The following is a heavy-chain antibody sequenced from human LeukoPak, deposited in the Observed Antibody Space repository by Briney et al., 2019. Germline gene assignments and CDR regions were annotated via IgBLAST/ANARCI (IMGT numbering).Heavy chain of an antibody. J-gene: IGHJ1*01. Sequence: PGGSLRLSCAASGFAFSNYNMNWVRQAPGKGLEWVSYISSSSHSIYYADSVKGRFTISRDNAKNSLYLQMNSLRAEDTAVYYCATYSSLNRREFQYWGQGTLLTVSS. CDR1: GFAFSNYN. D-gene: IGHD3-22*01. V-gene: IGHV3-48*04. CDR2: ISSSSHSI. CDR3: ATYSSLNRREFQY.